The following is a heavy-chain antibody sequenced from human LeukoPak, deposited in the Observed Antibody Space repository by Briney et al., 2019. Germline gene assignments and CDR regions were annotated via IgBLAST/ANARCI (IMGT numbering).Heavy chain of an antibody. Sequence: PGGSLRLSCAASGFTFSSYAMSWVRQAPGKGLEWVANIKQDGSEKYYVDSVKGRFTISRDNAKNSLYLQMNSLRAEDTAVYYCARDWGIAARLPHHRGSVRDNPPLGMDVWGQGTTVTVSS. CDR3: ARDWGIAARLPHHRGSVRDNPPLGMDV. CDR1: GFTFSSYA. V-gene: IGHV3-7*01. CDR2: IKQDGSEK. D-gene: IGHD6-6*01. J-gene: IGHJ6*02.